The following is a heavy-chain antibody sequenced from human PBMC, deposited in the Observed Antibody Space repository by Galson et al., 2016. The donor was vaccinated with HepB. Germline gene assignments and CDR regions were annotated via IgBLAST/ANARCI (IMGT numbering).Heavy chain of an antibody. Sequence: TLSLTCTVSGGSISSGAYYWTWVRQLPGKGLEWTGYIFYRGPTLYNPSLRSRVTISLDTSENQFSLNLNSVTGADTAVYYCARVTGYSSGSYYVEYWGQGTLVTVSS. J-gene: IGHJ4*02. CDR2: IFYRGPT. V-gene: IGHV4-31*03. CDR1: GGSISSGAYY. CDR3: ARVTGYSSGSYYVEY. D-gene: IGHD3-10*01.